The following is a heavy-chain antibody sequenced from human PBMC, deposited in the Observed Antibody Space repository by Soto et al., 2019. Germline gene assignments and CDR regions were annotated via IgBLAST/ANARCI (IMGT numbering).Heavy chain of an antibody. D-gene: IGHD5-18*01. J-gene: IGHJ4*02. Sequence: GGSLRLSCAASGFTFSSYGMHWVRQAPGKGLEWVAVISYDGSNKYYADSVKGRFTISRDNSKNTLYLQMNSLRAEDTAVYYCAKAHGRDGYNWGGSDFDYWGLGTLVTVSS. CDR2: ISYDGSNK. V-gene: IGHV3-30*18. CDR1: GFTFSSYG. CDR3: AKAHGRDGYNWGGSDFDY.